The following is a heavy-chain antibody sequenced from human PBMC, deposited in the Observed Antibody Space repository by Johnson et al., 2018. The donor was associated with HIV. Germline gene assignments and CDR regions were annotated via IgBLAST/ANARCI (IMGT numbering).Heavy chain of an antibody. J-gene: IGHJ3*02. CDR2: ISYDGSDK. Sequence: QVQLVESGGGVVQPGRSLRLSCAASGFTFSSYGMHWVRQAPANGLEWVAFISYDGSDKYSADSVKVRFTISRDNANNSLFLQMNTLRIEDTAKYYCAREGGDVFDIWGQGTMVTVSS. CDR1: GFTFSSYG. D-gene: IGHD3-16*01. V-gene: IGHV3-30*03. CDR3: AREGGDVFDI.